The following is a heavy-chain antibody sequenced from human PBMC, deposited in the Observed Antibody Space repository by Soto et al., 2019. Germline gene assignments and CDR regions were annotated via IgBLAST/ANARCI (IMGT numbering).Heavy chain of an antibody. D-gene: IGHD3-22*01. CDR3: AREGNAFDSYFDF. CDR2: IYYSGST. J-gene: IGHJ4*02. V-gene: IGHV4-59*12. CDR1: GGSISSYY. Sequence: SETLSLTCTVSGGSISSYYWSWLRQPPGKGLEWIGDIYYSGSTNYNPAFRSRVTISIDTSKYQFSLQLTSVTAADTGLYSCAREGNAFDSYFDFWGQGTLVTVSS.